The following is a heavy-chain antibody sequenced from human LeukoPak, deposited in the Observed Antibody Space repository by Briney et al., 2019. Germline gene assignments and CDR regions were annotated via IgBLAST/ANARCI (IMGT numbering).Heavy chain of an antibody. J-gene: IGHJ4*02. V-gene: IGHV1-18*01. Sequence: ASVKVSCKASGGTFSSYAISWVRQAPGRGLEWMGWISAYNGNTNYAQKLQGRVTMTTDTSTSTAYMELRSLRSDDTAVYYCARHLGYGSGSYYGGGDYWGQGTLVTVSS. D-gene: IGHD3-10*01. CDR3: ARHLGYGSGSYYGGGDY. CDR2: ISAYNGNT. CDR1: GGTFSSYA.